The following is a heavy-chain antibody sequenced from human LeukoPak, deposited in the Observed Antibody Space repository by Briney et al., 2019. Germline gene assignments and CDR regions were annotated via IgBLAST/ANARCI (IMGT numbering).Heavy chain of an antibody. D-gene: IGHD1-26*01. CDR2: IYYSGRT. V-gene: IGHV4-39*07. J-gene: IGHJ4*02. CDR3: ATTTIRLGF. Sequence: SETLSLTCTVSGGSISSSSHYWGWIRQPLGKGLEWIGSIYYSGRTYDNPSLKSRVTISVDTSKNQFSLRLSSVTAADTAVYYCATTTIRLGFWGQGTLVTVSS. CDR1: GGSISSSSHY.